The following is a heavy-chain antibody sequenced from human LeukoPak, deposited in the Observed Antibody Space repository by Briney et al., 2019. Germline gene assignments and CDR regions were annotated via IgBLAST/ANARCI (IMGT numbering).Heavy chain of an antibody. CDR2: ISSSSSYI. D-gene: IGHD6-19*01. V-gene: IGHV3-21*01. CDR3: ARDNIAVAGTGYYYYGMDV. J-gene: IGHJ6*02. CDR1: GFTFSSYS. Sequence: PGGSLRLSCAASGFTFSSYSMNWVRQAPGKGLEWVSSISSSSSYIYYADSVKGRFTISRDNAKNSLYLQMNSLRAEDTAVYYCARDNIAVAGTGYYYYGMDVWGQGTTVTVSS.